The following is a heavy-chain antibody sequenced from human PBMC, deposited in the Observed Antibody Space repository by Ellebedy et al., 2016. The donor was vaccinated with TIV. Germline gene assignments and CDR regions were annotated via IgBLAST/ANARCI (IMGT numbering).Heavy chain of an antibody. CDR2: INQDASRK. Sequence: GESLKISCGASGFTFSNYWMNWVRQAPRKGLEWVANINQDASRKYYLDSVKGRFTVSRDNAKNSLYLQMNSLRAEDTAVYYCSSWKYWGQGALVTVSS. CDR3: SSWKY. CDR1: GFTFSNYW. J-gene: IGHJ4*02. V-gene: IGHV3-7*01. D-gene: IGHD1-1*01.